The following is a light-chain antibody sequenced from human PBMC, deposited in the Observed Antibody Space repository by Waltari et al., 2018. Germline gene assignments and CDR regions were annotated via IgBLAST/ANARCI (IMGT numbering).Light chain of an antibody. CDR2: KVS. Sequence: DVVMTQSPLSLPVTLGQPASISCKSSQSLVHSDGNTYLNWFHQRPGQSPRRLIYKVSNRDSGVPGRFSGSGSGTDFTLKISRVEAEDVGVYYCMQSIHWPWTFGQGTKVEIK. CDR3: MQSIHWPWT. V-gene: IGKV2-30*02. CDR1: QSLVHSDGNTY. J-gene: IGKJ1*01.